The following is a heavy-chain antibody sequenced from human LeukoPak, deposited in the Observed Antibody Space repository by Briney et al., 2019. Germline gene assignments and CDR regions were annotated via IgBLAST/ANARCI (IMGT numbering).Heavy chain of an antibody. CDR2: ISSSTSYI. J-gene: IGHJ4*02. Sequence: GGSLRLSCAASGFTFSDYSMNWVRQAPGKGLEWVSCISSSTSYIYYADSVKGRFTISRDNAKNSLYLQMNSLRVEDTAVYYCAKSGYNRFDYWGQGTLVTVSS. CDR3: AKSGYNRFDY. D-gene: IGHD5-24*01. CDR1: GFTFSDYS. V-gene: IGHV3-21*04.